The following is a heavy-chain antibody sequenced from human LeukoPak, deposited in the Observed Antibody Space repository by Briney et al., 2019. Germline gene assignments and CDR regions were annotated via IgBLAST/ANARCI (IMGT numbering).Heavy chain of an antibody. Sequence: GGSLRLSCAASGFTFSSYAMSWVRQAPGKGLEWVSAISGSGGSTYYADSVKGRFTISRDNSKNTLYLQMNSLRAEDTAVYYCAKDLSPGYSSSWYDYWGQGTLVTVSS. CDR3: AKDLSPGYSSSWYDY. CDR2: ISGSGGST. D-gene: IGHD6-13*01. CDR1: GFTFSSYA. V-gene: IGHV3-23*01. J-gene: IGHJ4*02.